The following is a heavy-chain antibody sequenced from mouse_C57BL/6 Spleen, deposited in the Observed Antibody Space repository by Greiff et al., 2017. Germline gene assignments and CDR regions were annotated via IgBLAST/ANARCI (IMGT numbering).Heavy chain of an antibody. CDR3: GDGNYGAMDY. CDR1: GFSFNTYA. CDR2: IRSKSNNYAT. Sequence: DVQLVESGGGLVQPKGSLKLSCAASGFSFNTYAMNWVRQAPGKGLEWVARIRSKSNNYATYYADSVKDRFTISRDDSESMLYLQMNNLKTEDAAMDYCGDGNYGAMDYWGQGTSVTVSS. V-gene: IGHV10-1*01. D-gene: IGHD2-1*01. J-gene: IGHJ4*01.